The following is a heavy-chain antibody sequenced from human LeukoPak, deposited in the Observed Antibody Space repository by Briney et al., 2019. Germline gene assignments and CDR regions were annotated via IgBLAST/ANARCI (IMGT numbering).Heavy chain of an antibody. V-gene: IGHV4-39*07. D-gene: IGHD3-22*01. CDR1: GGSISSSSYY. CDR3: ARDYYDSSGYYEY. Sequence: SETLSLTCTVSGGSISSSSYYWGWIRQPPGKGLEWIGRIYTSGSTNYNPSLKSRVTISVDTSKNQFSLKLSSVTAADTAVYYCARDYYDSSGYYEYWGQGTLVTVSS. CDR2: IYTSGST. J-gene: IGHJ4*02.